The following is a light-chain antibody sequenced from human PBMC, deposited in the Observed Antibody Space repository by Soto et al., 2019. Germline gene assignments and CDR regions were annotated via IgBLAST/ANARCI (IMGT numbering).Light chain of an antibody. J-gene: IGLJ1*01. CDR3: ASFTTSSTRV. CDR2: EVN. V-gene: IGLV2-14*01. Sequence: QSVLTQPASVSGSPEQSITVSFTGTSSDIGTYNYVSWYQQHPGKAPKVIIYEVNNRPSGVSNRFSGSKSGNTASLTISGLKAEDEADYYCASFTTSSTRVFGTGTKVTVL. CDR1: SSDIGTYNY.